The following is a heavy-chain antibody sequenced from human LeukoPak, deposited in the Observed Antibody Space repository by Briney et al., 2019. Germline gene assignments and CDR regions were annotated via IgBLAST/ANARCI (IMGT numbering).Heavy chain of an antibody. Sequence: KPSETLSLTCTVSGDSLSSPSHHWAWLPQPPGQELEWIASIYYTGNTYYNPSLTSRLSISIDASKNYFSLKLSSVTAADTAVYSCPREFTSPSGDWGRGTLVTVSS. CDR3: PREFTSPSGD. J-gene: IGHJ4*02. CDR1: GDSLSSPSHH. D-gene: IGHD1-1*01. V-gene: IGHV4-39*02. CDR2: IYYTGNT.